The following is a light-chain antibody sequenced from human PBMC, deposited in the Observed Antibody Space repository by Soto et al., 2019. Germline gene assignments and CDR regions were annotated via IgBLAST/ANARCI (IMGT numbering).Light chain of an antibody. CDR3: SSYSGNNIVL. J-gene: IGLJ2*01. CDR2: AVN. Sequence: QSALTQPPSASGSPGQSVTISCTGTSSDVGGYNYVSWYQQYPGKAPKLMIYAVNRRPSGVPDRFSGSKSGNTASLTVSGLQAEDEADYYCSSYSGNNIVLFGGGTQLNVL. V-gene: IGLV2-8*01. CDR1: SSDVGGYNY.